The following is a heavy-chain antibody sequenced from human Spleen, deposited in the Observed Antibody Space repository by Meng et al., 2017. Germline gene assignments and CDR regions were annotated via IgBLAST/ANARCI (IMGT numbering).Heavy chain of an antibody. V-gene: IGHV3-48*03. CDR2: ISSSGSTL. Sequence: GGSLRLSCAASGFTFSSYEMNWVRQAPGKGLEWVSYISSSGSTLYYADSVKGRFTISRDNAKNSLYLQMNSLRAEDTAVYYCARVSGSYYFDYWGQGTLVTVSS. D-gene: IGHD1-26*01. CDR1: GFTFSSYE. CDR3: ARVSGSYYFDY. J-gene: IGHJ4*02.